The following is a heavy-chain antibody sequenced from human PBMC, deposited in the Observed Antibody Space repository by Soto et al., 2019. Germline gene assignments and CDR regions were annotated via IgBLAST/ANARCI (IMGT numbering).Heavy chain of an antibody. CDR3: ARDLHDYLSFRFDP. CDR2: ISRSSSYI. CDR1: GFTFSSYS. Sequence: EVQLVESGGGLVKPGGSLRLSCAASGFTFSSYSMNWVRQAPGKGLEWVSSISRSSSYIYYADSVKGRFTISRDNAKNSLYPQMTSLRAEDTAVYYCARDLHDYLSFRFDPWGQGTLVTVSS. D-gene: IGHD4-17*01. V-gene: IGHV3-21*01. J-gene: IGHJ5*02.